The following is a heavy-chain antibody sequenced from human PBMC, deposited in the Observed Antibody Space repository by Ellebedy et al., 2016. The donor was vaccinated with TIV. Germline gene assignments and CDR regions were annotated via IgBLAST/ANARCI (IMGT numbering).Heavy chain of an antibody. CDR1: GFTFSSYA. V-gene: IGHV3-23*01. D-gene: IGHD3-3*01. J-gene: IGHJ3*01. CDR3: AKGITIFGVVRSPS. Sequence: GGSLRLSXAASGFTFSSYAMSWVRQAPGKGLEWVSAISGSGGSTYYADSVKGRFTISRDNSKNTLYLQMNSLRAEDTAVYYCAKGITIFGVVRSPSWGQGTMVTVSS. CDR2: ISGSGGST.